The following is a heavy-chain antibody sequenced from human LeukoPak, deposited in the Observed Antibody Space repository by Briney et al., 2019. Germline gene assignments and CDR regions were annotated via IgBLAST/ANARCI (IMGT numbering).Heavy chain of an antibody. J-gene: IGHJ6*02. CDR2: ITASGTT. V-gene: IGHV3-23*01. Sequence: GASLLLSCAASGFLFSTSAMTWVRQAPGKGLDWVSYITASGTTYYADSVKGRFTISRDISNNTLYLQMNGLRAEDTALYYCAKDRYDTSVWPYYYAMDVWGQGTTVTVSS. D-gene: IGHD3-22*01. CDR3: AKDRYDTSVWPYYYAMDV. CDR1: GFLFSTSA.